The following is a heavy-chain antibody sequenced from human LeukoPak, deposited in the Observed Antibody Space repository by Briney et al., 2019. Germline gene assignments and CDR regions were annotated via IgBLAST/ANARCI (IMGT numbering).Heavy chain of an antibody. V-gene: IGHV4-34*01. CDR1: GGSISSYY. CDR3: ARGTGLGIAVAHGVDY. J-gene: IGHJ4*02. D-gene: IGHD6-19*01. CDR2: INHSGST. Sequence: SETLSLTCTVSGGSISSYYWSWIRQPPGKGLEWIGEINHSGSTNYNPSLKSRVTISVDTSKNQFSLKLSSVTAADTAVYYCARGTGLGIAVAHGVDYWGQGTLVTVSS.